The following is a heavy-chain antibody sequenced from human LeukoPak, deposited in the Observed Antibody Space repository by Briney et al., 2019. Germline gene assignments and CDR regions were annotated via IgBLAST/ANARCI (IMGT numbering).Heavy chain of an antibody. CDR1: GGTFSIYA. J-gene: IGHJ3*02. CDR3: ASLTLDCGDYVMGAFDI. V-gene: IGHV1-69*13. CDR2: IIPIFGTA. Sequence: GASVNVSCKASGGTFSIYAISWVRQAPGQGLEWVGGIIPIFGTANYAQKFQGRVTITADESTSTAYMELSSLRSEDTAVYYCASLTLDCGDYVMGAFDIWGQGTMVTVSS. D-gene: IGHD4-17*01.